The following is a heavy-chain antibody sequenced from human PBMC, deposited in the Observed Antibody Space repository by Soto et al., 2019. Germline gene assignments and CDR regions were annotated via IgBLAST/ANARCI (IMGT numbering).Heavy chain of an antibody. Sequence: GSLRLSCAASGFTFRSYEMNWVRQAPGKGLEWIGSIYYSGSTYYNPSLKSRVTISVDTSKNQFSLKLSSVTAADTAVYYCARHDYYYGMDVWGPGTTVTVSS. CDR1: GFTFRSYE. CDR3: ARHDYYYGMDV. V-gene: IGHV4-39*01. CDR2: IYYSGST. J-gene: IGHJ6*02.